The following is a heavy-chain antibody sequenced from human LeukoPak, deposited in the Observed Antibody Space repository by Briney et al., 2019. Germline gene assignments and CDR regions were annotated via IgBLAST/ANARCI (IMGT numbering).Heavy chain of an antibody. CDR1: GYTFTSYA. CDR2: INAGNGNT. CDR3: ARASPLYYDSSGYYY. D-gene: IGHD3-22*01. J-gene: IGHJ4*02. V-gene: IGHV1-3*01. Sequence: ASVKVSCKASGYTFTSYAMHWVRQAPGQGLEWMGWINAGNGNTKYSQKFQGRVTITRDTSASTAYMELSSLRSEDPAVYYCARASPLYYDSSGYYYWGEGPLVPVSS.